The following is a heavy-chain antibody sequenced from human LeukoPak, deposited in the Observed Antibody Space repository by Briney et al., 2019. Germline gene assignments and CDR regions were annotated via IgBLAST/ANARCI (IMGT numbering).Heavy chain of an antibody. V-gene: IGHV1-2*02. D-gene: IGHD6-13*01. CDR1: GYTFTAYY. CDR3: ARDLSLRAAAKGY. CDR2: INPNSGGT. J-gene: IGHJ4*02. Sequence: GASVKVSCKTSGYTFTAYYMHWVRQAPGQGLEWMGWINPNSGGTNCAQKFQGRVTMTRDTSISTAYMELSRLRSDDTAVYYCARDLSLRAAAKGYWGQGTLVTVSS.